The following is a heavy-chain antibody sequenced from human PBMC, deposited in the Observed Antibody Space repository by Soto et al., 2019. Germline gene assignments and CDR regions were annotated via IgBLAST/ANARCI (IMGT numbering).Heavy chain of an antibody. D-gene: IGHD3-3*01. CDR2: IDNSGST. Sequence: LETLSLTCTVSGGSISNYFCNWIRQPAGKGLEWIGRIDNSGSTNYNPSLKSRITMSADTSRNQFSLKLNSVTAADTAVYYCARGGQDFWSGPFDYWGQGALVTVSS. J-gene: IGHJ4*02. CDR1: GGSISNYF. V-gene: IGHV4-4*07. CDR3: ARGGQDFWSGPFDY.